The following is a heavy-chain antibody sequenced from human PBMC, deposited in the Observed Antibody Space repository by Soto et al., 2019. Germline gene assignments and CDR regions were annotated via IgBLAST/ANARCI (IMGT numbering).Heavy chain of an antibody. CDR3: AKGTPRRDYYDSSGYTHFDY. D-gene: IGHD3-22*01. CDR1: GFTFSSYA. V-gene: IGHV3-23*01. CDR2: ISGSGGST. J-gene: IGHJ4*02. Sequence: PGGSLRLSCAASGFTFSSYAMSWVRQAPGKGLEWVSAISGSGGSTYYADSVKGRFTISRDNSKNTLYLQMNSLRAEDTAVYYCAKGTPRRDYYDSSGYTHFDYWGQGTLVTVSS.